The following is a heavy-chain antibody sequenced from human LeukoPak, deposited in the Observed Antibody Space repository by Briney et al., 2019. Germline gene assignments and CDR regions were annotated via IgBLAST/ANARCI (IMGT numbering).Heavy chain of an antibody. J-gene: IGHJ4*02. Sequence: SETLSLTCTVSGGSISGYYWSWIRQPPGKGLEWIGEINHSGSTNYNPSLKSRVTISVDTSKNQFSLKLSSVTAADTAVYYCAMDTYSSATYWGQGTLVTVSS. CDR2: INHSGST. CDR3: AMDTYSSATY. D-gene: IGHD6-19*01. V-gene: IGHV4-34*01. CDR1: GGSISGYY.